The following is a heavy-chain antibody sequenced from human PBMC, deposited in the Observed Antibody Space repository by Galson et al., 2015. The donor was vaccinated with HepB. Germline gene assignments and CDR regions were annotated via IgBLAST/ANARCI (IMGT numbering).Heavy chain of an antibody. D-gene: IGHD3-9*01. Sequence: LSLTCSVSDASVRRGSFYWGWVRHPPGKGLECIGTMYYDGTTYYNPSLKSRVTISADRSKDQFSMRLSSGTAADTAIYYCARHILTGYVNWGQGTLVTVSA. V-gene: IGHV4-39*01. CDR2: MYYDGTT. CDR1: DASVRRGSFY. J-gene: IGHJ4*02. CDR3: ARHILTGYVN.